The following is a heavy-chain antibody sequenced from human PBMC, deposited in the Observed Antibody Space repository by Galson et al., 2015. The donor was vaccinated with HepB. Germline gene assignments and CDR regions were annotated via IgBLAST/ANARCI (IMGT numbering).Heavy chain of an antibody. D-gene: IGHD2-8*02. CDR2: ISAYNGST. Sequence: SVKVSCKASGYTFTSYGISWVRQAPGQGLEWMGWISAYNGSTNYAQKLQGRVTMTTDTSTSTAYMELRSLRSDDTAVYYCARDGHCTGGVSYWGGGWYDSSGYYFFDYWGQGTLVTVSS. CDR1: GYTFTSYG. V-gene: IGHV1-18*01. CDR3: ARDGHCTGGVSYWGGGWYDSSGYYFFDY. J-gene: IGHJ4*02.